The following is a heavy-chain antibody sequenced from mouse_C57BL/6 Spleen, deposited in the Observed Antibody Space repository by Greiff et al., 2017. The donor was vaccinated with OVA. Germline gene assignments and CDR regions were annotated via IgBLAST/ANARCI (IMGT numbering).Heavy chain of an antibody. CDR1: GYTFTSYG. J-gene: IGHJ3*01. Sequence: LVESGAELARPGASVKLSCKASGYTFTSYGISWVKQRTGQGLEWIGEIYPRSGNTYYNEKFKGKATLTADKSSSTAYMELRSLTSEDSAVYFCARSGGNYFAYWGQGTLVTVSA. CDR2: IYPRSGNT. D-gene: IGHD2-1*01. V-gene: IGHV1-81*01. CDR3: ARSGGNYFAY.